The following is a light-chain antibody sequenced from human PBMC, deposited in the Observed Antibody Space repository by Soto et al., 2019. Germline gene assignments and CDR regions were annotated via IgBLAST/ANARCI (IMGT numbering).Light chain of an antibody. J-gene: IGKJ1*01. Sequence: EIVMTQSPATLSVSPGERATLSCRASQSVSRTFLAWYRQKPGQAPWLLIYGASSRAGGIPDRFSGSGSGTDFTLIISRLEPEDFAVYYCQQYGSSPRTFGQGTKVDIK. CDR1: QSVSRTF. CDR2: GAS. CDR3: QQYGSSPRT. V-gene: IGKV3-20*01.